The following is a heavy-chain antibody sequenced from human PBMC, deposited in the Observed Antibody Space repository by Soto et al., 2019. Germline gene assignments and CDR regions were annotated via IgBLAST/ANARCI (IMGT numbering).Heavy chain of an antibody. V-gene: IGHV3-11*01. CDR2: ISSSGSTI. J-gene: IGHJ6*02. Sequence: QVQLVESGGGLVKPGGSLRLSCAASGFTFSDYYMSWIRQAPGKGLEWVSYISSSGSTIYYADSVKGRFTISRDNAKNSLYLQMNSRRAEYTSVYYCAGVGEYGDPYYYYGMDVWGQGATVTVSS. CDR3: AGVGEYGDPYYYYGMDV. D-gene: IGHD3-10*01. CDR1: GFTFSDYY.